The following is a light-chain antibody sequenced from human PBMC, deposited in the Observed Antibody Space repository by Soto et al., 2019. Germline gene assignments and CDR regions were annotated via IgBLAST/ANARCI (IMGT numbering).Light chain of an antibody. CDR3: QHGYNIHRA. J-gene: IGKJ1*01. CDR1: QPISSW. V-gene: IGKV1-12*01. Sequence: DIQMTQSPSSISASVGDRVTITCRASQPISSWLAWYQQVPGQAPYLLIYPASTLQSGVPSRFSGSESGIDFTLTLNSLQPEDFATYYCQHGYNIHRAFGQGARVEI. CDR2: PAS.